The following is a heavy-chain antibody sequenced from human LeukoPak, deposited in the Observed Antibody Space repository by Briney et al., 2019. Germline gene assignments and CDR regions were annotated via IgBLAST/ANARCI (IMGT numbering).Heavy chain of an antibody. CDR2: IRTKANSYAI. D-gene: IGHD2-21*02. CDR3: TRPAYCGGDCWGMDV. Sequence: HPGGSLRLSCAASGFTVSSNYMSWVRQASGKGLEWVGRIRTKANSYAIGYAASVKGRFTISRDDSKNTAYLQMNSLKIEDTAVYYCTRPAYCGGDCWGMDVWGQGTTVTVSS. V-gene: IGHV3-73*01. CDR1: GFTVSSNY. J-gene: IGHJ6*02.